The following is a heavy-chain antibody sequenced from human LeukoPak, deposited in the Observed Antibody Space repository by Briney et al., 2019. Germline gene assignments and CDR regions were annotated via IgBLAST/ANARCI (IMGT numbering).Heavy chain of an antibody. V-gene: IGHV3-20*04. CDR1: GFTFDDYG. D-gene: IGHD3-22*01. CDR3: ARAAYYYDSSGYYFDY. CDR2: INWNGGST. Sequence: GGSLTLSCAASGFTFDDYGMSWVRQAPGKGLEWVSGINWNGGSTGYADSVKGRFTISRDNAKNSLYLQMNSLRAEDTALYYCARAAYYYDSSGYYFDYWGQGTLVTVSS. J-gene: IGHJ4*02.